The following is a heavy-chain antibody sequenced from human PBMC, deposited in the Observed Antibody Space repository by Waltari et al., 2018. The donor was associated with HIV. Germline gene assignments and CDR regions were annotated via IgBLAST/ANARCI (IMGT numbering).Heavy chain of an antibody. J-gene: IGHJ5*02. CDR3: VRVVSDGNGSSWLDP. Sequence: QVRLQESGPGQVEPSGTLSLTCAGSGGSISTYNWWTWVRQSPGTGLEWIGEIYHPGSTNYNKSLKSRVTISVDKWKNQFSLEFRSVTAADTAVYYCVRVVSDGNGSSWLDPWGQGTLVTVSS. V-gene: IGHV4-4*02. D-gene: IGHD2-21*01. CDR1: GGSISTYNW. CDR2: IYHPGST.